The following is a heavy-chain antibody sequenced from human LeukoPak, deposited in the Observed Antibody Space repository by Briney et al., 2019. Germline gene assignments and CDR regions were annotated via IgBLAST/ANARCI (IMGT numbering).Heavy chain of an antibody. CDR3: ARVILVGAASSSNWCDP. D-gene: IGHD2-15*01. V-gene: IGHV1-69*13. CDR2: IIPIIGTA. J-gene: IGHJ5*02. CDR1: GGTFSSYA. Sequence: APVKAAPLASGGTFSSYAISWVRQPPGQGLEWMGGIIPIIGTANYAQKFQGRVTITADESTSTAYMGLSSLRSEDTAVYYCARVILVGAASSSNWCDPCGERDLVTVSS.